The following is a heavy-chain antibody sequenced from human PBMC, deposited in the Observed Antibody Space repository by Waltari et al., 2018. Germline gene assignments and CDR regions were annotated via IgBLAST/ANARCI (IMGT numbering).Heavy chain of an antibody. J-gene: IGHJ3*02. CDR3: ARHIRGYDAFDI. D-gene: IGHD3-3*01. CDR2: ISHSGRT. CDR1: GGSFSGYW. Sequence: QVQLQQWGAGLLQPSETLSLTCAVYGGSFSGYWGSWIRQPPGKGLEWIGEISHSGRTNYNPSLKSRVTISVDTPKTQFSLKLSSVTAADTAVYYCARHIRGYDAFDIWGQGTMAIVSS. V-gene: IGHV4-34*02.